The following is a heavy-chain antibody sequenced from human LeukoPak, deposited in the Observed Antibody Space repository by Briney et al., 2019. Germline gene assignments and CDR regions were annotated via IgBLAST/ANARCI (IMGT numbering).Heavy chain of an antibody. V-gene: IGHV3-33*01. J-gene: IGHJ4*02. Sequence: GGSLRLSCAASGFTFSSYGMHWVRQAPGKGLEWVAVIWYDGSNKYYADSVKGRFTISRDNSKNTLYLQMNSLRAEDTAVYYCARDLRSDYYFDYWGQGTPVTVSS. CDR1: GFTFSSYG. CDR3: ARDLRSDYYFDY. CDR2: IWYDGSNK.